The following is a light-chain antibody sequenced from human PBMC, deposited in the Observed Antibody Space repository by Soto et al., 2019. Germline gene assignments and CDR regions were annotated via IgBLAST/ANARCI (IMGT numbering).Light chain of an antibody. CDR3: SSYAGANRV. J-gene: IGLJ1*01. CDR1: SSDVGANNY. CDR2: EVT. V-gene: IGLV2-8*01. Sequence: QSALTQPPSASGSPGQSVTISCTGTSSDVGANNYVSWYQQHPGKAPKLMIYEVTKRPSGVPDRFSGSKSGNTACLTVSGLQAEDEADYYCSSYAGANRVFGTGTKVTVL.